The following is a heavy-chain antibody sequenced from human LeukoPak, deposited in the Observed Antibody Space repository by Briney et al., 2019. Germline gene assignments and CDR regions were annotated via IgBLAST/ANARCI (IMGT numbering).Heavy chain of an antibody. V-gene: IGHV4-34*01. Sequence: SETLSLTCAVYGGSFSGYYWSWIRQPPGKGLEWIGSIYYSGSTYYNPSLKSRVTISVDTSKNQFSLKLSSVTAADTAVYYCARHPGDIVVVRYWFDPWGQGTLVTVSS. CDR1: GGSFSGYY. CDR2: IYYSGST. J-gene: IGHJ5*02. CDR3: ARHPGDIVVVRYWFDP. D-gene: IGHD2-2*01.